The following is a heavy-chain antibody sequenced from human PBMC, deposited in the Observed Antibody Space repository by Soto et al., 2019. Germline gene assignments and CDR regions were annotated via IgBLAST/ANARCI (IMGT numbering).Heavy chain of an antibody. CDR2: IYYSGTT. CDR1: GGPLSSGSYY. D-gene: IGHD3-9*01. Sequence: SETLSLTCTVSGGPLSSGSYYWSWIRQSPGQGLEWIGYIYYSGTTKYNPALKSRVSISVDTSKNQFSLRRTSLSAADTAVYYCARGASPYFDLLSAFHPWGQGTLVTVSS. V-gene: IGHV4-61*01. J-gene: IGHJ5*02. CDR3: ARGASPYFDLLSAFHP.